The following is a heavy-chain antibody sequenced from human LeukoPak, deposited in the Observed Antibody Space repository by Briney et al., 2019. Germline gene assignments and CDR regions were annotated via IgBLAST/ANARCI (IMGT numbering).Heavy chain of an antibody. V-gene: IGHV3-48*03. Sequence: GGSLRLSCAASGFTFRIYDMNWVRQAPGKGLEWVSYISSSGSTRSYADSVQGRFTISRDNAKNSLFLQLNSLRDEDTAVYYCARVVAGIDWFDPWGQGTLVTVSS. D-gene: IGHD6-19*01. CDR3: ARVVAGIDWFDP. CDR2: ISSSGSTR. J-gene: IGHJ5*02. CDR1: GFTFRIYD.